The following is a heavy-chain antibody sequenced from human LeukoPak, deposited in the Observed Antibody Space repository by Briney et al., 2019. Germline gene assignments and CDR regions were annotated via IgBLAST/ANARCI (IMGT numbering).Heavy chain of an antibody. V-gene: IGHV4-30-2*01. J-gene: IGHJ4*02. D-gene: IGHD6-13*01. CDR3: ARGGHSSSWYVPAFDY. CDR2: IYHSGST. CDR1: GGSISSGGYS. Sequence: PSETLSLTCAVSGGSISSGGYSWSWIRQPPGKGLEWIGYIYHSGSTYYNPSLKSRVTISVDRSKNQFSLKLSSVTAADTAVYYCARGGHSSSWYVPAFDYWGQGTLVTVSS.